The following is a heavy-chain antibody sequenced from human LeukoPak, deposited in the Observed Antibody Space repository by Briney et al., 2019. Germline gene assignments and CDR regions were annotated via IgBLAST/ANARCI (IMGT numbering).Heavy chain of an antibody. Sequence: SETLSLTCTVSGGSISSYYWSWIRQPPGKGLECLGYIYYSGTTNYNPSLKSRVTISVDTSKNQFSLKLSSVTAADTAVYYCARGVYIAAAQYGYWGQGTLVTVSS. CDR3: ARGVYIAAAQYGY. CDR2: IYYSGTT. V-gene: IGHV4-59*01. D-gene: IGHD6-13*01. J-gene: IGHJ4*02. CDR1: GGSISSYY.